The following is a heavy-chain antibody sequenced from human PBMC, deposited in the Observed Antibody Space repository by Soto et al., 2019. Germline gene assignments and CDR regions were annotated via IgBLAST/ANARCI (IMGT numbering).Heavy chain of an antibody. Sequence: ASVKVSCKASGYTFTGYYMNWVRQAPGQGLEWMGWINPNRGGTNYAQKFQGRDTMTKDTSISTAYMELSRLRSDDTAVYYCARPNCSSTSFPHYGMDVWGQGTTVTVSS. CDR1: GYTFTGYY. V-gene: IGHV1-2*02. CDR3: ARPNCSSTSFPHYGMDV. D-gene: IGHD2-2*01. J-gene: IGHJ6*02. CDR2: INPNRGGT.